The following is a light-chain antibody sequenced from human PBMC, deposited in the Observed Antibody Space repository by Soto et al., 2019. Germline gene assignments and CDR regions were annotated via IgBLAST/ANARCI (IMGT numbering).Light chain of an antibody. J-gene: IGLJ2*01. Sequence: SYELSQPPSVSVAPGQTATFICGGNDIGSKSVHWYQQRPGQAPVLVVCDDSDRPSGIPERFSGSNSGNTATLTISSVEVGDEADYYCQVWDSLSDRVVFGGGTKVTVL. V-gene: IGLV3-21*02. CDR1: DIGSKS. CDR3: QVWDSLSDRVV. CDR2: DDS.